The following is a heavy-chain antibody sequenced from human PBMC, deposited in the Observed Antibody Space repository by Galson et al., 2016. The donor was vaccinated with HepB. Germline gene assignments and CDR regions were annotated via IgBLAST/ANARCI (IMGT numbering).Heavy chain of an antibody. D-gene: IGHD4-17*01. CDR1: GFPFSSYA. V-gene: IGHV3-23*01. CDR2: ISGAGTA. CDR3: CRVPRYYADYSSGVGDC. Sequence: SLRLSCAASGFPFSSYAMSWVRQAPGKGLAWVSTISGAGTASYAYSVKGRFTISRDNSKNTLDLQMASLRVEDTALYFCCRVPRYYADYSSGVGDCWGQGTLLTVSS. J-gene: IGHJ4*02.